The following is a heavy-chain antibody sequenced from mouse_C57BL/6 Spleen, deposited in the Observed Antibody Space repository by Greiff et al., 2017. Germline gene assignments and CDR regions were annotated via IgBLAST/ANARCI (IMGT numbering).Heavy chain of an antibody. D-gene: IGHD1-1*01. Sequence: QVQLQQSGAELVRPGASVTLSCKASGYTFTDYEMHWVKQTPVHGLEWIGAIDPETGGTAYNQKFKGKAILTADKSSSTAYMELRSLTSEDSAVYYCTRRLYYYGSSYLPFDYWGQGTTLTVSS. CDR3: TRRLYYYGSSYLPFDY. CDR2: IDPETGGT. CDR1: GYTFTDYE. J-gene: IGHJ2*01. V-gene: IGHV1-15*01.